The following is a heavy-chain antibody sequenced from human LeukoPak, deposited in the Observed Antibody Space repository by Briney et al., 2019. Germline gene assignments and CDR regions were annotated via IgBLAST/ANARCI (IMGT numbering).Heavy chain of an antibody. CDR1: GYPFSPYY. J-gene: IGHJ5*02. V-gene: IGHV1-46*01. CDR2: FEPISGTK. D-gene: IGHD3-16*01. Sequence: ASVKVSCKTSGYPFSPYYMHWVRQAPGQGLEWMGIFEPISGTKRVAEKFQGRVNMTRDTATSTVYMELSSLRPEDTAMYYCARDKEEVAHYDWFDPWGQGTQVTVSS. CDR3: ARDKEEVAHYDWFDP.